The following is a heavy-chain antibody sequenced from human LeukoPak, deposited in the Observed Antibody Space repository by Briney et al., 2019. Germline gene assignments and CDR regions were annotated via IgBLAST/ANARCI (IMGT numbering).Heavy chain of an antibody. J-gene: IGHJ6*02. V-gene: IGHV4-39*07. CDR2: IYYSGST. CDR3: ARDRTKTYYYGMDV. Sequence: SETLSLTCTVSGGSISSSSYYWGWIRQPPGKGLEWIGSIYYSGSTYYNPSLKSRVTISVDTSKNQFSLKLSSVTAADTAVYYCARDRTKTYYYGMDVWGQGTTVTVSS. CDR1: GGSISSSSYY. D-gene: IGHD1-1*01.